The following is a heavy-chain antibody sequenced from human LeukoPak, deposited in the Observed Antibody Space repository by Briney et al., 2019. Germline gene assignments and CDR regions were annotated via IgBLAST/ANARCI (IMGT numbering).Heavy chain of an antibody. CDR2: ISYDGSNK. D-gene: IGHD3-22*01. Sequence: GGSLRLSCAASGFTFSSYAMHWVRQAPGKGLEWVAVISYDGSNKYYADSVKGRFTISRDNSKNTLYLQMNSLRAEDTAVYYCAREFSSGYWRYAFDIWGQGTMVTDSS. CDR3: AREFSSGYWRYAFDI. J-gene: IGHJ3*02. V-gene: IGHV3-30-3*01. CDR1: GFTFSSYA.